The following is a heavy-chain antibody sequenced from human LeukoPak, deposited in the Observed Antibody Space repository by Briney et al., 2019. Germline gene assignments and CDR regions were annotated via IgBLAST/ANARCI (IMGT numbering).Heavy chain of an antibody. CDR2: IIPIFGTA. Sequence: SVKVSCRASGGTFRSYAISWVRQAPGQGLEWMGGIIPIFGTANYAQKFQGRVTITADESTSTAHMELSSLRSEDTAVYYCARDQAVAGTYTLDYWGQGTLVTVSS. J-gene: IGHJ4*02. D-gene: IGHD6-19*01. CDR1: GGTFRSYA. CDR3: ARDQAVAGTYTLDY. V-gene: IGHV1-69*13.